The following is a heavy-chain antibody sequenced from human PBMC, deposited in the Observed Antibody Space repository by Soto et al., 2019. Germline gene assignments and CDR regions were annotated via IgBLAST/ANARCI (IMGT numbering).Heavy chain of an antibody. CDR2: IYYSGST. V-gene: IGHV4-39*01. CDR1: GGSISSSSYY. J-gene: IGHJ4*02. Sequence: SETLSLTCTVSGGSISSSSYYWGWIRQPPGKGLEWIGSIYYSGSTYYNPSLKSRVTISVDTSKNQFSLKLSSVTAADTAVYYCARLNIVATTSYFDYWGQGTLVTVSS. D-gene: IGHD5-12*01. CDR3: ARLNIVATTSYFDY.